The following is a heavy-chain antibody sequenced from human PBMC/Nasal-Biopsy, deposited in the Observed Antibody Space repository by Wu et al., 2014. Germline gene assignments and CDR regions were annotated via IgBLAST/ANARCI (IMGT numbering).Heavy chain of an antibody. V-gene: IGHV3-30*18. CDR1: GFPFSSYG. Sequence: LRFSCAVSGFPFSSYGMHWVRQAPGKGLEWVAVISNDGNDKFYADSVKGRFTISRDNSKNMLYLQMNSLRAEDTAVFYCAKEGIGFCSSSTCYGGYFDSWGQGALVTVSS. D-gene: IGHD2-2*01. J-gene: IGHJ4*02. CDR2: ISNDGNDK. CDR3: AKEGIGFCSSSTCYGGYFDS.